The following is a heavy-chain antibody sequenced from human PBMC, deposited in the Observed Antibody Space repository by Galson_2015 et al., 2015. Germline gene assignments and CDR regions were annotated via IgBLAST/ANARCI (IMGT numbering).Heavy chain of an antibody. V-gene: IGHV4-39*07. CDR2: IYYSGST. CDR1: SGSVSSRSYY. CDR3: AREPYYYASGTYYNPDYYFDY. D-gene: IGHD3-10*01. Sequence: ETLSLTCTVSSGSVSSRSYYWGWIRQPPGKGLEWIGSIYYSGSTYYNPSLKSRVTISVDTSKNQFSLKLSSVTAADTAVYYCAREPYYYASGTYYNPDYYFDYWGQGTLVTVSS. J-gene: IGHJ4*02.